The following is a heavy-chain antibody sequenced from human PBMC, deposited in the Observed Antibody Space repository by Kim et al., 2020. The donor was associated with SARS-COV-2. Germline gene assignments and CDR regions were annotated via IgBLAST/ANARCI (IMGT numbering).Heavy chain of an antibody. D-gene: IGHD3-16*02. V-gene: IGHV1-18*01. CDR1: GYTFTSYG. J-gene: IGHJ4*02. CDR3: VRDRSLITFGGTIVRDY. CDR2: INADKGNT. Sequence: ASVKVSCKASGYTFTSYGISWVRQAPGQGLEWMGWINADKGNTNYAQKFQDRVTLTTDTSTSTAYMELRSLRSDDTAVYYCVRDRSLITFGGTIVRDYWGQGALVTVSS.